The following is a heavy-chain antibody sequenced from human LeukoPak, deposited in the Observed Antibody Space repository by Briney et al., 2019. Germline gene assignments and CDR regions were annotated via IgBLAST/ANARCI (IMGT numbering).Heavy chain of an antibody. CDR1: GLTFYDYA. CDR3: AAGAGITRY. J-gene: IGHJ4*02. CDR2: ITWNSGSI. V-gene: IGHV3-9*01. D-gene: IGHD3-10*01. Sequence: PGGSLRLSCAASGLTFYDYAMHWVRQSPGKGLEWVSGITWNSGSIAYSDSVKGRFTISRDNATNSLYLQVNSLRSQDTALYYCAAGAGITRYWGQGTLVTVSS.